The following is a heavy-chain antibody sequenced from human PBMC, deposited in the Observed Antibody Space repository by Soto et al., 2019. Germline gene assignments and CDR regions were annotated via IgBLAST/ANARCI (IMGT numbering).Heavy chain of an antibody. V-gene: IGHV4-59*01. CDR1: GGSISSYY. CDR3: ARGTSADY. CDR2: IYYSGST. J-gene: IGHJ4*02. Sequence: QVQLQESGPGLVKPSETLSLTCTVSGGSISSYYWSWIRQPPGKGLEWIGYIYYSGSTHYNPSLKSRVTISVDTSKNQFSLKLSSVTAADTAVYYCARGTSADYWGQGTLVTVSS. D-gene: IGHD2-2*01.